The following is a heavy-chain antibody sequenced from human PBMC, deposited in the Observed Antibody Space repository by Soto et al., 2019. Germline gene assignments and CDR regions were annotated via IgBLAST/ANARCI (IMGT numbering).Heavy chain of an antibody. J-gene: IGHJ4*02. CDR1: GGTFSSYA. V-gene: IGHV1-69*13. CDR2: IIPIFGTA. CDR3: ARVRPHSGSYYDPAYYFDY. Sequence: GASVKVSCKASGGTFSSYAISWVRQAPGQGLEWMGGIIPIFGTANYAQKFQGRVTITADESTSTAYMELSSLRSEDTAVYYCARVRPHSGSYYDPAYYFDYWGQGTLVTVSS. D-gene: IGHD1-26*01.